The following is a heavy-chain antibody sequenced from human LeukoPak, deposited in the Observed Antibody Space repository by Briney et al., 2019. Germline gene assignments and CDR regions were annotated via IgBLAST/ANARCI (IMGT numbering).Heavy chain of an antibody. Sequence: GGSLRLSCAASGFTFSDSYMSWIRQVPGKGLEWISYVSSSGGTIYYADSVKGRFTISRDNAKNSLYLQMNSLRAEDTAVYYCAKEGGDWGEGYFDYWGQGTLVTVSS. CDR1: GFTFSDSY. V-gene: IGHV3-11*01. CDR2: VSSSGGTI. D-gene: IGHD7-27*01. CDR3: AKEGGDWGEGYFDY. J-gene: IGHJ4*02.